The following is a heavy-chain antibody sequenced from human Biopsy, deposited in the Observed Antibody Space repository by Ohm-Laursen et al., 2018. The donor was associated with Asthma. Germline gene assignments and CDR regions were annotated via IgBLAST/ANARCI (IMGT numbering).Heavy chain of an antibody. Sequence: SVKVSCKASGGTFSRYAISWVRQAPGQGLEWMGGIIPIFGTSNYAQKFQGRVTFTADESTSTAYMELSSLSSEDTALYYCARGPEYVRSSGALDYWGQGTLVTVSS. CDR3: ARGPEYVRSSGALDY. V-gene: IGHV1-69*13. CDR2: IIPIFGTS. J-gene: IGHJ4*02. CDR1: GGTFSRYA. D-gene: IGHD2-2*01.